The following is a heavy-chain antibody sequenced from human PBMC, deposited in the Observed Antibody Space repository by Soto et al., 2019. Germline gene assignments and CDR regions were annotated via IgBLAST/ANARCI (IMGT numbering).Heavy chain of an antibody. V-gene: IGHV4-4*02. Sequence: ASETLSLTCAVSGGSISSSNWWSWVRQPPGKGLEWIGEIYHSGSTNYNPSLKSRVTISVDKSKNQFSLKLSSVTAADTAVYYCARGLGYSYGYGLYFDYWGQGTLVTVSS. CDR3: ARGLGYSYGYGLYFDY. D-gene: IGHD5-18*01. CDR2: IYHSGST. CDR1: GGSISSSNW. J-gene: IGHJ4*02.